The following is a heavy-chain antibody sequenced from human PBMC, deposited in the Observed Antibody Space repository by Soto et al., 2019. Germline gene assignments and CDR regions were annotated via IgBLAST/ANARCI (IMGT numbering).Heavy chain of an antibody. CDR2: INHTGGT. CDR1: GGSVNGYY. Sequence: SETLSLTCAVYGGSVNGYYWNWIRQPPGKGLEWIEEINHTGGTHYNPSLKSRVTMSVDTSKNQFSLRLSSVTAADTAIYYCANRITVFGLLIPPFDPWGQGTQVTVSS. J-gene: IGHJ5*02. V-gene: IGHV4-34*01. CDR3: ANRITVFGLLIPPFDP. D-gene: IGHD3-3*01.